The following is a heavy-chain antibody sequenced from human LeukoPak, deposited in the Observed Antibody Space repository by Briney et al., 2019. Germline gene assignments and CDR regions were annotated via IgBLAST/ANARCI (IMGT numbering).Heavy chain of an antibody. V-gene: IGHV3-9*03. Sequence: GGSLRLSCAASGFSFDDYAMHWVRQVPGKGLEWVSGISSNSGSMGYADSVKGRFTISRDNAKNSLYLQMNSLRAEDMGLYYCAKDAYSASPRGYYMDVWGKGTTATVSS. D-gene: IGHD6-13*01. CDR3: AKDAYSASPRGYYMDV. CDR1: GFSFDDYA. CDR2: ISSNSGSM. J-gene: IGHJ6*03.